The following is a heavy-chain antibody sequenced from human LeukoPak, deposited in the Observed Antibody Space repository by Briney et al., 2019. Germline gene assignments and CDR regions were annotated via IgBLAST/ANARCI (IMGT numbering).Heavy chain of an antibody. CDR1: GFTFSSYW. Sequence: GGSLRLSCAASGFTFSSYWMHWVRQAPGKGLVWVSRINSDGSSTSYADSVKGRLTISRDNSENTLYVQMNSLRAEDTAVYYCAKGHCSSTSCQNFDYWGQGTLVTVSS. D-gene: IGHD2-2*01. J-gene: IGHJ4*02. CDR3: AKGHCSSTSCQNFDY. V-gene: IGHV3-74*01. CDR2: INSDGSST.